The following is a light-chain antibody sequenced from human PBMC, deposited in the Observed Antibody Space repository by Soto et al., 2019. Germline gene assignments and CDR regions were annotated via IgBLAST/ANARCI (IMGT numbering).Light chain of an antibody. V-gene: IGKV1-5*03. Sequence: DIQMTQSPFTLSASIGDRVTITCRASQSISSWLAWYQQKPGTAPKLLIYKASSLESGVPSRFSGSGSGTEFTLTISSLQPDDFATYYCQQFNSYPYTFGQGTKLEIK. CDR1: QSISSW. CDR2: KAS. J-gene: IGKJ2*01. CDR3: QQFNSYPYT.